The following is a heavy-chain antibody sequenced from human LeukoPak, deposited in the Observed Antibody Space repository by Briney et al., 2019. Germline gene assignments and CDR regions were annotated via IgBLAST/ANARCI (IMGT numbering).Heavy chain of an antibody. CDR3: AKDRAIHLVPYYLVPDI. J-gene: IGHJ3*02. V-gene: IGHV3-23*01. Sequence: GGSLRLSRAASGFTFSSYAMTWVRQAPGKGLEWVSAISGGGGSTYYAGSVKGRFTISRDNSKNTLYLQMSSLRAEDTAIYYCAKDRAIHLVPYYLVPDIWGQGTMVTVSS. CDR1: GFTFSSYA. CDR2: ISGGGGST. D-gene: IGHD5-18*01.